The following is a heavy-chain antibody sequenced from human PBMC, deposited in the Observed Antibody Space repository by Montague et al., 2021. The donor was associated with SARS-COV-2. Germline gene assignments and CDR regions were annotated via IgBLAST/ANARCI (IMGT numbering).Heavy chain of an antibody. CDR2: ICWDGGSI. CDR1: GFTFGGYA. CDR3: AKDMGSRVYYYSSGFVVTGGYGMDV. D-gene: IGHD3-22*01. Sequence: SLRLSCAASGFTFGGYAMHWVRQAPGKGLEWVSGICWDGGSIGYADSVKGRFTISGDNAKNSLYLQMNSLRAEDTALYYCAKDMGSRVYYYSSGFVVTGGYGMDVWGQGTTVTVSS. J-gene: IGHJ6*02. V-gene: IGHV3-9*01.